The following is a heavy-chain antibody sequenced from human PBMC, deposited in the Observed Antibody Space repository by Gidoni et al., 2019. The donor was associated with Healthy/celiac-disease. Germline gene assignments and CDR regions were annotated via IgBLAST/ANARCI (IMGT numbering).Heavy chain of an antibody. J-gene: IGHJ6*02. CDR2: INHSGST. D-gene: IGHD4-4*01. V-gene: IGHV4-34*01. CDR3: ATMTTVPYYYYYGMDV. Sequence: QVQLQQWGAGLLKPSETLSLTCAVYGGSFSGYYWSWIRPPPGKGLEWIGEINHSGSTNYNPSLKSRVTISVDTSKNQFSLKLSSVTAADTAVYYCATMTTVPYYYYYGMDVWGQGTTVTVSS. CDR1: GGSFSGYY.